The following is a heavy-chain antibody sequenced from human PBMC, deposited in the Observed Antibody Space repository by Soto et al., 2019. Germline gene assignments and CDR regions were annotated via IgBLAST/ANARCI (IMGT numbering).Heavy chain of an antibody. CDR1: GYTFTSYD. J-gene: IGHJ6*03. CDR3: ARVTVVVVAATKYYYMDV. D-gene: IGHD2-15*01. V-gene: IGHV1-8*01. Sequence: QVQLVQSGAEVKKPGASVKVSCKASGYTFTSYDINWVRQATGQGLEWMGWMNPNSGNTGYAQKFQGRVTMTRNTFISTAYMELSSLRSEDTAVYYCARVTVVVVAATKYYYMDVWGKGTTVTVSS. CDR2: MNPNSGNT.